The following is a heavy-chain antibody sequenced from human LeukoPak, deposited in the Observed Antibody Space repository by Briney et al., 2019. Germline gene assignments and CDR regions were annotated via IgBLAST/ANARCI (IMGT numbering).Heavy chain of an antibody. CDR3: ARWSAYCSGGSPQRRWSSSKGCWFDP. V-gene: IGHV1-2*02. CDR2: INPNSGGT. J-gene: IGHJ5*02. D-gene: IGHD2-15*01. Sequence: ASVKVSCKASGYTFTGHYMHWVRQAPGQGLEWMGWINPNSGGTNYAQKFQGRVTMTRDTSISTAYMELSRLRSDDTAVYYCARWSAYCSGGSPQRRWSSSKGCWFDPWGQGTLVTVSS. CDR1: GYTFTGHY.